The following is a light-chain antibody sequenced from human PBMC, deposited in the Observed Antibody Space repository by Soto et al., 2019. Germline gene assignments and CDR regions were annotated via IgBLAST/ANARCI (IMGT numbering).Light chain of an antibody. CDR3: RQYGSSPSYT. Sequence: EIVLTQSPGTLSLSPGERATLSCRASQSVSSSSYLAWYQQKPGQAPRLLIYGASSRATGIPDRFSGSASATGFTLTTSRLEPEDFAVYYCRQYGSSPSYTFGQGTKLEIK. V-gene: IGKV3-20*01. J-gene: IGKJ2*01. CDR2: GAS. CDR1: QSVSSSSY.